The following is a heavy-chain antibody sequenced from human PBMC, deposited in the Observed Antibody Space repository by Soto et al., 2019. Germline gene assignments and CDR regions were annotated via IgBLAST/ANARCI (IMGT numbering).Heavy chain of an antibody. CDR1: GDSVSSVTAT. V-gene: IGHV6-1*01. J-gene: IGHJ2*01. CDR2: TYYRSKWYN. CDR3: ARDGSGFHWYFDV. D-gene: IGHD6-19*01. Sequence: QVQLQQSGPGLVKPSQTISLMCDISGDSVSSVTATWSWIRQSPSRGLEWLGRTYYRSKWYNDYAVSVKSRIVITPDTSKNPLTLQLNSVTPEDTAVYFCARDGSGFHWYFDVWGRGTLVTVSS.